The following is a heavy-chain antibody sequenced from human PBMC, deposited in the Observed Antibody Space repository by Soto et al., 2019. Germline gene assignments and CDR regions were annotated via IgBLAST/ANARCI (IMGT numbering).Heavy chain of an antibody. J-gene: IGHJ5*02. CDR2: INHSGST. Sequence: PSETLSLTCAVYGGSFSGYYWSWIRQPPGKGLEWIGEINHSGSTNYNPSLKSRVTISVDTSKNQFSLKLSSVTAADTAVYYCARGSDCSSTSCDRGWFDPWGQGTLVTVSS. CDR3: ARGSDCSSTSCDRGWFDP. V-gene: IGHV4-34*01. D-gene: IGHD2-2*01. CDR1: GGSFSGYY.